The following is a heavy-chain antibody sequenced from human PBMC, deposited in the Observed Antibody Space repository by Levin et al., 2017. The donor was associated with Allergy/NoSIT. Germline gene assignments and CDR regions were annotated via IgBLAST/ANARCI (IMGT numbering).Heavy chain of an antibody. CDR2: IYLSGGT. D-gene: IGHD5-18*01. J-gene: IGHJ4*02. CDR1: GGSISSGGYS. Sequence: PSETLSLTCAVSGGSISSGGYSWSWIRQPPGKGLEWIGNIYLSGGTYYNPSLKSRVTISVDRSKNQFSLNLSSVTAADTAVYYCARVAGYSYGYYFDYWGQGTLVTVSS. CDR3: ARVAGYSYGYYFDY. V-gene: IGHV4-30-2*01.